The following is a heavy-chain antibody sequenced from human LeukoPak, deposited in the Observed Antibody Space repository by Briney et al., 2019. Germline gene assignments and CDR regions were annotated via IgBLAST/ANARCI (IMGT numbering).Heavy chain of an antibody. Sequence: SVKVSCKASGGTFSSYAISWVRQAPGQGLDWMGGIIPIFGTANYAQKFQGRVTITTDESTSTAYMELSSLRSEDTAVYYCARVAGYCSSTSCPGWFDPWGQGTLVTVSS. J-gene: IGHJ5*02. D-gene: IGHD2-2*01. CDR2: IIPIFGTA. CDR1: GGTFSSYA. CDR3: ARVAGYCSSTSCPGWFDP. V-gene: IGHV1-69*05.